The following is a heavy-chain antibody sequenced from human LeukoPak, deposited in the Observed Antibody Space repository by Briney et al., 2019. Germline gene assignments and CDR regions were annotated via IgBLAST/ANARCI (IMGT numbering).Heavy chain of an antibody. Sequence: SETLSVTCAVYGGSFNGYYWSWIRQPRGKGLEWIGEINHSGSTNYNPSLKSRVTISVDTSKNQFSLKLSSVTAADTAVYYCARRVVPSAPWFDPWGQGTLVTVSS. J-gene: IGHJ5*02. CDR1: GGSFNGYY. CDR3: ARRVVPSAPWFDP. D-gene: IGHD2-2*01. CDR2: INHSGST. V-gene: IGHV4-34*01.